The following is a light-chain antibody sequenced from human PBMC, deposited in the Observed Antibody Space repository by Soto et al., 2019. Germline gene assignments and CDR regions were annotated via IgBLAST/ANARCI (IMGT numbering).Light chain of an antibody. CDR1: KLGDKY. CDR3: QAWDSSTGV. Sequence: SYELTQPPSVSVSPGQTASITCSGDKLGDKYACWYQQKPGQSPVLVIYQDSKRPSRIPERFSGSNSGNTATLTIGGTQAMDEADYYCQAWDSSTGVFGTGTKLTVL. CDR2: QDS. J-gene: IGLJ1*01. V-gene: IGLV3-1*01.